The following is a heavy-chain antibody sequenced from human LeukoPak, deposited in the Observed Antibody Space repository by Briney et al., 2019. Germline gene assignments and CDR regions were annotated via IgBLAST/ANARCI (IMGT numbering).Heavy chain of an antibody. Sequence: GGSLRLSCAASGFTFSSYWMSWVRQAPGKGLEWVANMKYDGSEKYYVDSVRGRFTISRNNAKNSQYPQMNSLRAEDTAVYYCARDIEAAGLFLDYWGQGTLVTVSS. D-gene: IGHD6-13*01. CDR3: ARDIEAAGLFLDY. CDR2: MKYDGSEK. V-gene: IGHV3-7*01. J-gene: IGHJ4*02. CDR1: GFTFSSYW.